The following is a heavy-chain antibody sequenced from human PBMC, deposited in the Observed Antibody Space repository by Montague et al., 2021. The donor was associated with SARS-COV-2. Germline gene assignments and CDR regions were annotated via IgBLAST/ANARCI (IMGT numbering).Heavy chain of an antibody. V-gene: IGHV4-39*01. D-gene: IGHD5-18*01. CDR2: VDYSGNT. Sequence: SETLSLTCTVTGGPISSSSDYWGWIRQPPGKGLEWIASVDYSGNTYYSPSLKSRLTISVDTSKNQFSLKLRSVTAADTALYYCARREYSYGWGDWGQGTLVTVSS. J-gene: IGHJ4*02. CDR3: ARREYSYGWGD. CDR1: GGPISSSSDY.